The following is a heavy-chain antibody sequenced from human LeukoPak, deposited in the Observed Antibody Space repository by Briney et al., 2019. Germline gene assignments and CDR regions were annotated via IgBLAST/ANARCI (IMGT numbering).Heavy chain of an antibody. CDR2: INHSGST. CDR3: ARGLRGVQPTKKVSQLYYMDV. Sequence: SETLSLTCAVYGGSFSGYYWSWIRQPPGKGLEWIGEINHSGSTNYNPSLKSRVTISVDTSKNQFSLKLSSVTAADTAVYYCARGLRGVQPTKKVSQLYYMDVWGKGTTVTVS. CDR1: GGSFSGYY. V-gene: IGHV4-34*01. J-gene: IGHJ6*03. D-gene: IGHD3-10*01.